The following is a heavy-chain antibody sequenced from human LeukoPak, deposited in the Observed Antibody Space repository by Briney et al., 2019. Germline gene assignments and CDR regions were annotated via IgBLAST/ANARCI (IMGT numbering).Heavy chain of an antibody. D-gene: IGHD6-13*01. CDR2: INTGGRT. Sequence: PSETLSLTCTVSGDSISRYYWSWIRHPPGKGLEWIGYINTGGRTDCNPSFKSRVTISVDTSKNQFSLNLISVTAADTAVYYCARLPAAPGNHYYYYMDVWAKGTTVTVSS. CDR1: GDSISRYY. V-gene: IGHV4-4*09. CDR3: ARLPAAPGNHYYYYMDV. J-gene: IGHJ6*03.